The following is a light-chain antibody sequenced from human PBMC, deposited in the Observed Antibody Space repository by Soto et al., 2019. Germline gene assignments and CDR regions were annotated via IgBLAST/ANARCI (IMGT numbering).Light chain of an antibody. CDR2: GAS. V-gene: IGKV3-15*01. CDR1: QSVRGN. Sequence: EIVMTQSPATLSVSPGVRATLSCRASQSVRGNLAWDQQKPGQSPRLLIYGASSRATCIPARFSGSGSGSDFTLTNLSLQSEDFAVYYCQQYNNWPFITFGQGTRLEIK. J-gene: IGKJ5*01. CDR3: QQYNNWPFIT.